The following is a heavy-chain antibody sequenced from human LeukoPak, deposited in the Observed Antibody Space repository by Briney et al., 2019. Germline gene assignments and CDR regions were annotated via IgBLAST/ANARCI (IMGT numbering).Heavy chain of an antibody. CDR2: SSHSGSTI. V-gene: IGHV3-48*03. CDR1: GFTFSSYE. Sequence: GGSLRLSCAASGFTFSSYEMNWVRQAPGKGLEWVSYSSHSGSTIYYADSVKGRFTISRDNAKDSLYLQMDSLSVEDTALHYCARGPPRSMDVWGQGTTVTVSS. J-gene: IGHJ6*02. CDR3: ARGPPRSMDV.